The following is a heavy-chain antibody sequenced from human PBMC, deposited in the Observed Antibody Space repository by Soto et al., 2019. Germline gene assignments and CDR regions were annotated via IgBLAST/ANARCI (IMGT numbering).Heavy chain of an antibody. CDR3: ARAEYSSSAEGNYYYYMDV. J-gene: IGHJ6*03. Sequence: GGSLRLSCAASGFTFSSYSMNWVRQAPGKGLEWVSSISSSSSYIYYADSVKGRFTISRDNAKNSLYLQMNSLRAEDTAVYYCARAEYSSSAEGNYYYYMDVWGKGTTVTVSS. CDR2: ISSSSSYI. CDR1: GFTFSSYS. D-gene: IGHD6-6*01. V-gene: IGHV3-21*01.